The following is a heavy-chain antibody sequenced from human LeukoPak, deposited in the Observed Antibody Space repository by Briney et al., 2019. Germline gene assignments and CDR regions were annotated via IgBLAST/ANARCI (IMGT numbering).Heavy chain of an antibody. CDR3: ASGYSSSWYRFDY. J-gene: IGHJ4*02. CDR2: INHSGST. CDR1: GGSFSGYY. V-gene: IGHV4-34*01. D-gene: IGHD6-13*01. Sequence: SETLSLTCAVYGGSFSGYYWSWIRQPPGKGLAWIGEINHSGSTNYNPSLKSRVTISVDTSKNQFSLKLSSVTAADTAVYYCASGYSSSWYRFDYWGQGTLVTVSS.